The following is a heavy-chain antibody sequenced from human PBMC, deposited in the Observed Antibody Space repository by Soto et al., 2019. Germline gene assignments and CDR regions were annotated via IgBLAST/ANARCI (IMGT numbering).Heavy chain of an antibody. Sequence: SVKVSCKASGYTFTSYYMHWVQQATGQGLEWMGLINPNSGGTNYAQKFQGWVTMTRDTSISTAYMELSRLRSDDTAVYYCARGLYRSSSTPLDYWGQGTLVTVSS. CDR2: INPNSGGT. J-gene: IGHJ4*02. D-gene: IGHD6-6*01. CDR3: ARGLYRSSSTPLDY. CDR1: GYTFTSYY. V-gene: IGHV1-2*04.